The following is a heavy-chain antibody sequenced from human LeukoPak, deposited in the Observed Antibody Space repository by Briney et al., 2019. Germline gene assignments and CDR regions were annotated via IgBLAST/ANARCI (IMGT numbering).Heavy chain of an antibody. Sequence: GGSLRLSCAASGFTFSSYAMRWVRQAPGKGLEWVSAISGSGGSTYYADSVKGRFTISRDNSKNTLYLQMNSLRAEDTAVYYCAKGYTYYDILTGYDGWGQGTLVTVSS. CDR3: AKGYTYYDILTGYDG. J-gene: IGHJ4*02. CDR2: ISGSGGST. V-gene: IGHV3-23*01. D-gene: IGHD3-9*01. CDR1: GFTFSSYA.